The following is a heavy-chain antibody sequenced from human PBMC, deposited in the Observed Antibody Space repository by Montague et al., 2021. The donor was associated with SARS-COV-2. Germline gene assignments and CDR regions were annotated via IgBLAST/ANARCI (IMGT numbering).Heavy chain of an antibody. V-gene: IGHV3-48*03. J-gene: IGHJ6*02. CDR1: GFTFSLYA. Sequence: SLRLSCAASGFTFSLYAMHWVRQAPGKGLEWVSFISSNGSAIYSADSXXGRFTISRDNAKNSLYLQMNSLRAEDTAVYYCARDRRTVGATLDYYYFYGMDVWGQGTPVTVSS. D-gene: IGHD1-26*01. CDR2: ISSNGSAI. CDR3: ARDRRTVGATLDYYYFYGMDV.